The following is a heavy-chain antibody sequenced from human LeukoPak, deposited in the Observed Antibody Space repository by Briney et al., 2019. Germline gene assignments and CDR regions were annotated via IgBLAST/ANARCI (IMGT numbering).Heavy chain of an antibody. V-gene: IGHV4-4*07. D-gene: IGHD6-6*01. CDR1: GGSISSYY. Sequence: SETLSLTCTVSGGSISSYYWSWIRQPAGKGLEWIGRIYTSGSTNYNPSRKSRVTMSVDTSKNQFSLKLSSVTAADTAVYYCASKSPRGSSDYWGQGTLVTVSS. J-gene: IGHJ4*02. CDR3: ASKSPRGSSDY. CDR2: IYTSGST.